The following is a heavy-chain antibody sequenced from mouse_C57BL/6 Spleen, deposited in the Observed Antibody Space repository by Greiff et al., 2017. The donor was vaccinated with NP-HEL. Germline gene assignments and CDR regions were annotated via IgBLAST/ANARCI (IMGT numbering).Heavy chain of an antibody. CDR3: ARNEIYSNYAMDY. CDR1: GYSFTSYY. V-gene: IGHV1-66*01. CDR2: IYPGSGNT. J-gene: IGHJ4*01. D-gene: IGHD2-5*01. Sequence: QVQLQQSGPELVKPGASVKISCKASGYSFTSYYIHWVKQRPGQGLEWIGWIYPGSGNTKYNEKFKGKATLTADTSSSTAYMQLSSLTSEDSAVYYCARNEIYSNYAMDYWGQGTSVTVSS.